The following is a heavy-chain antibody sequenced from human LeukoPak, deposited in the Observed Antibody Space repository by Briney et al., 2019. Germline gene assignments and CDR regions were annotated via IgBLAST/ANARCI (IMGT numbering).Heavy chain of an antibody. D-gene: IGHD3-22*01. Sequence: GGSLRLSCVASGFTFRSYAMAWVRQAPGKGLEQGLEWVASITAGGDTFYADSVKGRFTISRDNSRNTLYLQMNRLRAEDTDIYYCASGSTPGSGYYFDSWGPGTLVTVSS. CDR2: ITAGGDT. J-gene: IGHJ4*01. V-gene: IGHV3-23*01. CDR3: ASGSTPGSGYYFDS. CDR1: GFTFRSYA.